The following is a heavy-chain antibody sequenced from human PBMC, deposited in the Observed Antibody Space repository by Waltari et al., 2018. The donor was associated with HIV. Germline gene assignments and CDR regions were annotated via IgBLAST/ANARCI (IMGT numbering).Heavy chain of an antibody. CDR2: IYYSGST. CDR1: GGSISSGSHS. CDR3: ARQGYYYDSSGYYTGAFDI. Sequence: QLQLQESGPGLVKPSETLSLTCTVSGGSISSGSHSWGWVRQPPGKGLEWIGSIYYSGSTYYNPSLKSRVTISVDTSKNQFSLKLSSVTAADTAVYYCARQGYYYDSSGYYTGAFDIWGQGTVVTVSS. V-gene: IGHV4-39*01. D-gene: IGHD3-22*01. J-gene: IGHJ3*02.